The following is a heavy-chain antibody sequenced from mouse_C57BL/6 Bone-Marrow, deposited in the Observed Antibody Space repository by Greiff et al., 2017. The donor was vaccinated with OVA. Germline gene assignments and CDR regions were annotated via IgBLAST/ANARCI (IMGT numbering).Heavy chain of an antibody. V-gene: IGHV2-9-1*01. CDR2: IWTGGGT. Sequence: VHLVESGPGLVAPSQSLSITCTVSGFSLTSYAISWVRQPLGKGLEWLGVIWTGGGTNYNSALKSRLSISKDNSKSQVFLKMNSLQTDDTARYYCARVYDGSSYGYFDVWGTGTTVTVSS. D-gene: IGHD1-1*01. J-gene: IGHJ1*03. CDR3: ARVYDGSSYGYFDV. CDR1: GFSLTSYA.